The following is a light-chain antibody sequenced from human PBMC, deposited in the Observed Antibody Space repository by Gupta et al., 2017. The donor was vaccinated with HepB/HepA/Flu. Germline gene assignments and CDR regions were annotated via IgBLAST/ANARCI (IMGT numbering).Light chain of an antibody. V-gene: IGKV1-39*01. CDR1: QSISSY. CDR3: QQSYSTLWT. Sequence: DIQMTQPPSSLSASVGDRVTITCRASQSISSYLNWYQQKPGKAPKLLIYAASSWESGVPSRFSGSGSGTDFTLTISSLQPEDFATYYCQQSYSTLWTFGQGTKVEIK. J-gene: IGKJ1*01. CDR2: AAS.